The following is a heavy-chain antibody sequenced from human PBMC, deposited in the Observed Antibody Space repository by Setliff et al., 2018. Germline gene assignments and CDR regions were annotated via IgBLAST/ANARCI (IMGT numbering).Heavy chain of an antibody. CDR3: ARDRVGSVFRSQAAHLHVDCARGRVPGHGDSALELLCVVCGINVNFDY. D-gene: IGHD1-7*01. V-gene: IGHV4-59*12. Sequence: SETLSLTCTVSGGSISSYYWSWIRQPPGKGLEWIGYIYYSGSTNYNPSLKSRVTISVDTSKNQFSLKLSSVTAADTAVYYCARDRVGSVFRSQAAHLHVDCARGRVPGHGDSALELLCVVCGINVNFDY. CDR1: GGSISSYY. J-gene: IGHJ4*01. CDR2: IYYSGST.